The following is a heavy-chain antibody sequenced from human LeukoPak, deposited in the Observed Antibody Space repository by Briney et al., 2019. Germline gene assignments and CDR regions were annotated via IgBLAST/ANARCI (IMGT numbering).Heavy chain of an antibody. CDR1: GYSFTSYW. CDR3: FAYYYNSGGSHSDY. CDR2: IYPGDSDT. J-gene: IGHJ4*02. V-gene: IGHV5-51*01. Sequence: GESLKISCKGSGYSFTSYWIGWVRQMPGKGLEWMGIIYPGDSDTKYSPSFQGQVTISADKSISTAYLQWSSLKASDTAIYYCFAYYYNSGGSHSDYWGQGTLVTVSS. D-gene: IGHD3-22*01.